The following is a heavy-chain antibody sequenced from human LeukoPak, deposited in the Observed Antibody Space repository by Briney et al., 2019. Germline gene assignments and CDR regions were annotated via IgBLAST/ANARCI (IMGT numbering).Heavy chain of an antibody. V-gene: IGHV1-18*01. J-gene: IGHJ4*02. CDR1: GYTFTSYG. CDR3: ARVNRHITYYYDSSGYDSLDY. CDR2: ISAYNGNT. Sequence: ASVKVSCKASGYTFTSYGISWVRQAPGQGLEWMGWISAYNGNTNYAQKLQGRVTMTTDTSTSTAYMELRSLRSDDTAVYYCARVNRHITYYYDSSGYDSLDYWGQGTLVTVSS. D-gene: IGHD3-22*01.